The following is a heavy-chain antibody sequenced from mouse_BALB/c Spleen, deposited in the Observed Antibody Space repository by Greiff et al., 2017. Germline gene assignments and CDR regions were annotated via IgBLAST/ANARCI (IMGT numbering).Heavy chain of an antibody. D-gene: IGHD3-3*01. CDR2: IWSGGST. J-gene: IGHJ4*01. Sequence: VKLQESGPGLVQPSQSLSITCTVSGFSLTSYGVHWVRQSPGKGLEWLGVIWSGGSTDYNAAFISRLSISKDNSKSQVFFKMNSLQANDTAIYYCARDGRASYAMDYWGQGTSVTVSS. CDR1: GFSLTSYG. V-gene: IGHV2-2*02. CDR3: ARDGRASYAMDY.